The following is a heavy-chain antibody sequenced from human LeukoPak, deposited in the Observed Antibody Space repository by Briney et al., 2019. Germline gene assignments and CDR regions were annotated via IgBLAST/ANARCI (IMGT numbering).Heavy chain of an antibody. V-gene: IGHV1-2*04. CDR3: ARAQDTILVDY. CDR1: GYTFTGYY. Sequence: ASVKVSCKASGYTFTGYYMHWVRQAPGQGLEWMGWINPNSGGTNYAQKFQGWVTVTRDTSISTAYMELSRLRSDDAAVYYCARAQDTILVDYWGQGTLVTVSS. CDR2: INPNSGGT. J-gene: IGHJ4*02. D-gene: IGHD3-3*01.